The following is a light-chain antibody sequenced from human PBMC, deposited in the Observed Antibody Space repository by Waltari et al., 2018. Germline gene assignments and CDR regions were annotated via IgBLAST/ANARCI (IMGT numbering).Light chain of an antibody. CDR1: QSISSY. CDR3: QQSYSTLPGT. J-gene: IGKJ2*02. CDR2: AAS. Sequence: DIQMTQSPSSLSASVGDRVTITCLASQSISSYLNWYQQKPGKAPKLLIYAASSLQSGVPSRFSGSGSGTDFTLTISSLQPEDFATYYCQQSYSTLPGTFGQGTKLEIK. V-gene: IGKV1-39*01.